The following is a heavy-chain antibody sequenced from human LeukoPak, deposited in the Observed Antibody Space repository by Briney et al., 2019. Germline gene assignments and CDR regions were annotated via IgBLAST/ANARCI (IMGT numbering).Heavy chain of an antibody. Sequence: GGSLRLSCAASGFTFSNYVTHWVRQAPGKGLEWVSSITTSSGYIYYADSVKGRFTISRDNAKNSLYLQVNSLRAEDTAVYYCATDMLGGSGSSDYWGQGTLVTVSS. CDR3: ATDMLGGSGSSDY. CDR1: GFTFSNYV. D-gene: IGHD3-10*01. J-gene: IGHJ4*02. CDR2: ITTSSGYI. V-gene: IGHV3-21*01.